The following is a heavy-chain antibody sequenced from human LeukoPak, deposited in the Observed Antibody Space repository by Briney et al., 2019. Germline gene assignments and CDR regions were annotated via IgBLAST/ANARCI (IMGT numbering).Heavy chain of an antibody. D-gene: IGHD2-8*01. Sequence: GGSLRLSCAASGVTFSSYAMSWVRQAPGKGLEWVSVISGSSLSAYYADSVKGRFTISRDNSKNTLYLQMNSLRVEDTAVYYCAKDPCTDGVCYTSSYYGMDVWGLGTTVTVSS. CDR2: ISGSSLSA. V-gene: IGHV3-23*01. CDR1: GVTFSSYA. J-gene: IGHJ6*02. CDR3: AKDPCTDGVCYTSSYYGMDV.